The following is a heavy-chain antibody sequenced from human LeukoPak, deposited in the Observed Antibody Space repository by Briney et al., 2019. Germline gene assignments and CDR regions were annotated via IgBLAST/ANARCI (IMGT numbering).Heavy chain of an antibody. D-gene: IGHD2-8*02. CDR1: GSTFSRYW. J-gene: IGHJ3*02. V-gene: IGHV3-7*01. Sequence: GGSLRLSCAASGSTFSRYWMSWARQAPGKGLEWVANIKQDGSEKYYVDSVKGRFTISRDNAKNSLYLQMNGLRAEDTAVYYCGRDVSRGAGGAFDIWGQGTMVTVSS. CDR3: GRDVSRGAGGAFDI. CDR2: IKQDGSEK.